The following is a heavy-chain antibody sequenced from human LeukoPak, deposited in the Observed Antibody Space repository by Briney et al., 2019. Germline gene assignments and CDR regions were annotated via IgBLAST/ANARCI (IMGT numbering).Heavy chain of an antibody. CDR3: ARTLPTGDRLAFDY. CDR1: GGSISSYY. Sequence: PSETLSLTCTVSGGSISSYYWSWIRQPPGKGLEWIGYIYYSGSTNYNPSLKSRVTMSVDTSKNQFSLKLSSVTAADTAVYYCARTLPTGDRLAFDYWGQGTLVTVSS. J-gene: IGHJ4*02. V-gene: IGHV4-59*12. D-gene: IGHD7-27*01. CDR2: IYYSGST.